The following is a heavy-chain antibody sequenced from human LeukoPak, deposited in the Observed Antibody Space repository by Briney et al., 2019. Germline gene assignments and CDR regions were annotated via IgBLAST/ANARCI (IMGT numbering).Heavy chain of an antibody. J-gene: IGHJ4*02. Sequence: GASVKVSCKASGGTFSSYAISWVRQAPGQGLEWMGGIIPIFGTANYAQKFQGRVTITADGSTSTAYMELSSLRSEDTAVYYCAREVLPYSSSWYKDYWGQGTLVTVSS. CDR1: GGTFSSYA. D-gene: IGHD6-13*01. V-gene: IGHV1-69*13. CDR3: AREVLPYSSSWYKDY. CDR2: IIPIFGTA.